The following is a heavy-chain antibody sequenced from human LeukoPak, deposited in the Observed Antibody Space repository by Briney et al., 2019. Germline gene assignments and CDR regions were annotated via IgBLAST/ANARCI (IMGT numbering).Heavy chain of an antibody. CDR2: IYHSGST. CDR1: GGSISSYY. D-gene: IGHD6-6*01. CDR3: ARSVAAAYYFDY. V-gene: IGHV4-59*01. Sequence: PSETLSLTCTVSGGSISSYYWSWIRQPPGKGLEWIGYIYHSGSTYYNPSLKSRVTISVDRSKNQFSLKLSSVTAADTAVYYCARSVAAAYYFDYWGQGTLVTVSS. J-gene: IGHJ4*02.